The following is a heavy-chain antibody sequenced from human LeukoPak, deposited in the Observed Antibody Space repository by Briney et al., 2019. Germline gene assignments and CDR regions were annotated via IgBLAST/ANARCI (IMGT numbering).Heavy chain of an antibody. CDR3: ARDLVSSNSSRDYYYAVDV. CDR2: TWYHGINK. D-gene: IGHD6-6*01. J-gene: IGHJ6*02. Sequence: GGSLRHSCVASGFTFSAYGMHWVRQAPGKGLEWVSGTWYHGINKYYADSVKGRFTISRDNSKNTLYLQMNSLRAEDTALYYCARDLVSSNSSRDYYYAVDVWGQGSTVTVSS. CDR1: GFTFSAYG. V-gene: IGHV3-33*01.